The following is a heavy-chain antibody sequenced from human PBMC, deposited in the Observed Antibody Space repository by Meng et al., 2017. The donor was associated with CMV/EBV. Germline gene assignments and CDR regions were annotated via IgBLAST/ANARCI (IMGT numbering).Heavy chain of an antibody. CDR1: GFTFSSYW. V-gene: IGHV3-7*01. D-gene: IGHD2-2*01. Sequence: GESLKISCAASGFTFSSYWMSWVRQAPGKGLEWVANIKQDGSEKYYVDSVKGRFTISRDNAKISLYLQMNSLRAEDTAVYYCARDCSSTSCSPAFDYWGQGTLVTVSS. CDR3: ARDCSSTSCSPAFDY. CDR2: IKQDGSEK. J-gene: IGHJ4*02.